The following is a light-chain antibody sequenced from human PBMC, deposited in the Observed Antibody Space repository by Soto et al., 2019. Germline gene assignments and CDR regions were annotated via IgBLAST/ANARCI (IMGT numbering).Light chain of an antibody. CDR3: QQLNCYPQRT. CDR1: QGISSY. V-gene: IGKV1-9*01. J-gene: IGKJ4*01. Sequence: IQLTQSPSSLSASVGDRVTITCRASQGISSYLAWYQQKPGKAPKLLIYAASTLQSGVPSRFSGSGSGTDFTRTISSLQPEDFATYYCQQLNCYPQRTFGGGTKVEIK. CDR2: AAS.